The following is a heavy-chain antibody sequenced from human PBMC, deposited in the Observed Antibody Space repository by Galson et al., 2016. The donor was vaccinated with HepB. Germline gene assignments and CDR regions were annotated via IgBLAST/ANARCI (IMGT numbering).Heavy chain of an antibody. D-gene: IGHD2-15*01. CDR1: GFTFRSYA. CDR3: VRGWAIEVVVAATPVNDY. CDR2: ISGSGGST. V-gene: IGHV3-23*01. J-gene: IGHJ4*02. Sequence: SLRLSCAASGFTFRSYAMSWVRQAPGKGLECVSAISGSGGSTYYADSVKGRFTISRDNSKNTLYLQMNSLRAEDTAVYYCVRGWAIEVVVAATPVNDYWGQGTLVTVSS.